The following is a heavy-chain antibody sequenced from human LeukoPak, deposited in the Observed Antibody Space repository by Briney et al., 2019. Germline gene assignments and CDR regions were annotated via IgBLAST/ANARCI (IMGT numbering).Heavy chain of an antibody. Sequence: PSETLSLTCTVSGGSISSSSYYWGWIRQPPGKGLEWIGSIYYSGSTYYNPSLKSRVTISVDTSKNQFSLKLSSVTAADTAVYYCARHIGRALVDYWGQGTLVTVSS. J-gene: IGHJ4*02. CDR3: ARHIGRALVDY. CDR1: GGSISSSSYY. D-gene: IGHD1-26*01. CDR2: IYYSGST. V-gene: IGHV4-39*01.